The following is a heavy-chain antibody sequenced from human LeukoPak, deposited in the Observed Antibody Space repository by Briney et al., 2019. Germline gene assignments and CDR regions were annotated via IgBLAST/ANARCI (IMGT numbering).Heavy chain of an antibody. CDR3: ARHYDSSAYWYYFDY. CDR2: VFYSGSA. V-gene: IGHV4-59*08. Sequence: PSETLSLTCTVSGDSINNYYWSWIRQPPGKGLEWVGCVFYSGSANYSPSLKSRVTISVDTSKNQFSLNVNSVTAADTAVYFCARHYDSSAYWYYFDYWGQGSLVTV. J-gene: IGHJ4*02. D-gene: IGHD3-22*01. CDR1: GDSINNYY.